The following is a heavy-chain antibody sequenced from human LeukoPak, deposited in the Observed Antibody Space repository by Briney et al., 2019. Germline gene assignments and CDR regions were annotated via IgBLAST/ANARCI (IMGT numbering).Heavy chain of an antibody. CDR2: IYYSGST. Sequence: SETLSLTCTVSGGSVSSGSYCWSWIRQPPGKGLEWIGYIYYSGSTNYNPSLKSRVTISVDTSKNQFSLKLSSVTAADTAVYYCARYSSGWYYFDYWGQGTLVTVSS. CDR3: ARYSSGWYYFDY. D-gene: IGHD6-19*01. V-gene: IGHV4-61*01. J-gene: IGHJ4*02. CDR1: GGSVSSGSYC.